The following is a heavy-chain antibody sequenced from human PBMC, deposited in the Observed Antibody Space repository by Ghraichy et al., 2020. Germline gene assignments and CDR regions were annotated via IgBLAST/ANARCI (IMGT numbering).Heavy chain of an antibody. V-gene: IGHV4-61*01. J-gene: IGHJ6*02. CDR1: GGSGSSDSYY. CDR2: FYYSGGS. CDR3: AREKSGAAAGNFYYGLDV. Sequence: SETLSLTCTVSGGSGSSDSYYWSWIRQPPGRGLEWIGYFYYSGGSNYNPSLKSRVTISADTSKNQFSLRLNSVTAADTAVYYCAREKSGAAAGNFYYGLDVWGQGTTVTVSS. D-gene: IGHD6-25*01.